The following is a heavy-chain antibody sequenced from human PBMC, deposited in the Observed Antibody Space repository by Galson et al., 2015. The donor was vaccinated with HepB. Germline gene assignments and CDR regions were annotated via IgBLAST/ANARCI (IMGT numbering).Heavy chain of an antibody. Sequence: SLRLSCAASEFLFSRYWMHWVRQAPGKGLVWVSRISNDGTSTTYADSVKGRFTISRDNAKSTLYLQMNSLRTEDTAVYYCARAFRGLLPCYWMDVWGQRATVSASS. CDR1: EFLFSRYW. CDR2: ISNDGTST. CDR3: ARAFRGLLPCYWMDV. V-gene: IGHV3-74*01. J-gene: IGHJ6*02. D-gene: IGHD2/OR15-2a*01.